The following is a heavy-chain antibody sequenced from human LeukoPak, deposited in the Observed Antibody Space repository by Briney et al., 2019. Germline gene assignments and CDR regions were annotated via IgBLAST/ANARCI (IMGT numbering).Heavy chain of an antibody. V-gene: IGHV1-8*02. D-gene: IGHD2-15*01. J-gene: IGHJ4*02. CDR1: GYTFTSYD. CDR3: ARPLRGYCSGGSCYKGILVY. CDR2: MNPNSGNT. Sequence: AASVKVSCKASGYTFTSYDINWVRQATGQGLEWMGWMNPNSGNTGYAQKFQGRVTMTRNTSISTAYMELSSLRSEDTAVYYCARPLRGYCSGGSCYKGILVYWGQGTLVTVSS.